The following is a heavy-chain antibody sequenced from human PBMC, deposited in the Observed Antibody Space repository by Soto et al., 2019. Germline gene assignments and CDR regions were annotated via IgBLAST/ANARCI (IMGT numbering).Heavy chain of an antibody. CDR2: IYYSGST. V-gene: IGHV4-39*01. Sequence: SETLSLTCTVSGGSISSSSYYWGWIRQPPGKGLEWIGSIYYSGSTYYNPSLKSRVTISVDTSKNQFSLKLSSVTAADTAVYYCARPAGREAAAEFDYWGQGTLVTVSS. CDR1: GGSISSSSYY. D-gene: IGHD6-13*01. J-gene: IGHJ4*02. CDR3: ARPAGREAAAEFDY.